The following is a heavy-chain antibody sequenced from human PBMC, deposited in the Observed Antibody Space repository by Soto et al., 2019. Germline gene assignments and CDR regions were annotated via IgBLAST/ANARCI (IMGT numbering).Heavy chain of an antibody. J-gene: IGHJ6*02. D-gene: IGHD5-12*01. V-gene: IGHV4-59*01. CDR3: ARVSGYERYYYYGMDV. CDR2: IYYSGST. Sequence: SETLSLTCTVSGGSISSYYWSWIRQPPGKGLEWIGYIYYSGSTNYNPSLKSRVTISVDTSKNQFSLKLSSVTAADTAVYYCARVSGYERYYYYGMDVWGQGTTVTVS. CDR1: GGSISSYY.